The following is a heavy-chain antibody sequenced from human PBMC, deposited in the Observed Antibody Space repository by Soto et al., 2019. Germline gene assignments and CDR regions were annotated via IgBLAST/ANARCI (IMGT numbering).Heavy chain of an antibody. Sequence: GGSLRLSCAASGFTFSSYAMHWVRQAPGKGLEYVSAISSNGGSTYYANSVKGRFTISRDNSKNTLYLQMGSLRAEDMAVYYCARDSGGSSWHTGYYYYYYMDVWGKGTTVTVSS. J-gene: IGHJ6*03. CDR1: GFTFSSYA. CDR2: ISSNGGST. CDR3: ARDSGGSSWHTGYYYYYYMDV. V-gene: IGHV3-64*01. D-gene: IGHD6-13*01.